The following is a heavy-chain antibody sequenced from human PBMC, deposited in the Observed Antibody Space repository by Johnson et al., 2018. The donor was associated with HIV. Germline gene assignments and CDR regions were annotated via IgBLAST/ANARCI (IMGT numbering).Heavy chain of an antibody. CDR3: ASLGGSYALDI. V-gene: IGHV3-23*04. D-gene: IGHD1-26*01. Sequence: VQLVESGGGLVQPGGSLRVSCAASGFTFSSYAMSWVRQAPGNGLEWVSAISGSGGSTYYADSVKGRFTISRDNSKNTVFLQMDSLRGEDTAVYYCASLGGSYALDIWGQGTMVTVSS. CDR1: GFTFSSYA. J-gene: IGHJ3*02. CDR2: ISGSGGST.